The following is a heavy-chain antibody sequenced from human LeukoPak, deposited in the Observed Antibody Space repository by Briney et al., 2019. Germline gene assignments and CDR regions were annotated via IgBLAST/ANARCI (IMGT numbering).Heavy chain of an antibody. Sequence: GGSLRLSCAASGFTFSSYWMSWVRQAPGKGLEWVANIKQDGSEKYYVDSVKGRFTISRDNAKNSLYLQMNSLRAEDTAVYYCARVGQKLGGITIFGVAILEAFDIWGQGTMVTVSS. CDR1: GFTFSSYW. D-gene: IGHD3-3*01. CDR2: IKQDGSEK. V-gene: IGHV3-7*01. CDR3: ARVGQKLGGITIFGVAILEAFDI. J-gene: IGHJ3*02.